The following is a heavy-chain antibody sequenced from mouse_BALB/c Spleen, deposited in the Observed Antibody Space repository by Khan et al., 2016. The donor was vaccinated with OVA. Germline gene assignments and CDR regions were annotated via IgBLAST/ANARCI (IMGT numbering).Heavy chain of an antibody. CDR3: ASELGRYYAMDY. V-gene: IGHV3-2*02. Sequence: ESGPGLVKPSQSLSLTCTVTGYSITSDYAWNWIRQFPGNKLEWMGYISYSGSTTYNPSLKSRISITRDTSKDQFFLQLKSVTSEDTATYYCASELGRYYAMDYWGQGTSVTVSS. D-gene: IGHD4-1*01. J-gene: IGHJ4*01. CDR2: ISYSGST. CDR1: GYSITSDYA.